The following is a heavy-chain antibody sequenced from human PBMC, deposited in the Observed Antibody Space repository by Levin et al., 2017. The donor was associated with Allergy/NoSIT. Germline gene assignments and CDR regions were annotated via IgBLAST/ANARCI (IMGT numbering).Heavy chain of an antibody. V-gene: IGHV4-39*07. D-gene: IGHD3-10*01. CDR3: ARDPGSQTHHTLPGVRDLNWFDP. CDR1: GDSISSSSYF. Sequence: PSETLSLTCTVSGDSISSSSYFWGWIRQPPGKGLEWIASINNSGRTYYTPSLKSRVTISVDTSKNQFSLRLHSVTAADTAVYYCARDPGSQTHHTLPGVRDLNWFDPWGQGTLVTVSS. J-gene: IGHJ5*02. CDR2: INNSGRT.